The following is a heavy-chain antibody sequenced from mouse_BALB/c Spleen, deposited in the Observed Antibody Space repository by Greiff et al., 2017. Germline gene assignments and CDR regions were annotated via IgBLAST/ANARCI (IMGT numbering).Heavy chain of an antibody. V-gene: IGHV5-6-4*01. CDR3: TRDWAY. CDR1: GFTFSSYT. J-gene: IGHJ3*01. Sequence: EVKLVESGGGLVKPGGSLKLSCAASGFTFSSYTMSWVRQTPEKRLEWVATISSGGSYTYYPDSVKGRFTISRDNAKNTLYLQMSSLKSEDTAMYYCTRDWAYWGQGTLVTVSA. CDR2: ISSGGSYT.